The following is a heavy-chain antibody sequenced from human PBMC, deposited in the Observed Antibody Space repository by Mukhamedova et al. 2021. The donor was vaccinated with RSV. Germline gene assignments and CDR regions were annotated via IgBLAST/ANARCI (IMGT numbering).Heavy chain of an antibody. CDR1: GGSISSYY. CDR3: ARTVKALRTLWFDP. J-gene: IGHJ5*02. CDR2: IYHSGST. D-gene: IGHD4-11*01. Sequence: GGSISSYYWGWIRQPPGKGLEWIGYIYHSGSTNYIPSLKSRVTISIDTSKNQFSLKLSSVTAADTAVYYCARTVKALRTLWFDPWG. V-gene: IGHV4-59*01.